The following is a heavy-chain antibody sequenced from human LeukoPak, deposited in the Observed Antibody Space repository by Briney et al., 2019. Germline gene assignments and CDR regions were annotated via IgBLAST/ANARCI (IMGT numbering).Heavy chain of an antibody. V-gene: IGHV3-30-3*01. Sequence: PCKASGYTFTGYYMHWVRQAPGKGLEWVAFISYDGTNKYCADSVKGRFTISRDNSKNTLYLQMNSLRAEDTALYYCAREILTGYAFDIWGQGTMVTVSS. J-gene: IGHJ3*02. CDR1: GYTFTGYY. D-gene: IGHD7-27*01. CDR3: AREILTGYAFDI. CDR2: ISYDGTNK.